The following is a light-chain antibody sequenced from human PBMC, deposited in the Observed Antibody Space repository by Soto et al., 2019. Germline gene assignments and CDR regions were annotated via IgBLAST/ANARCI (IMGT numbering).Light chain of an antibody. CDR2: DVS. CDR1: SSDVGGYNY. Sequence: QSALTQPASVSGSPGQSIAISCTGTSSDVGGYNYVSWYQQHPGKAPKLMIFDVSNRPSGVSNRFSGSKSGNTASLTISGLQAEDEADYYCSSHTNINTWVFGGGTKVTVL. V-gene: IGLV2-14*03. CDR3: SSHTNINTWV. J-gene: IGLJ3*02.